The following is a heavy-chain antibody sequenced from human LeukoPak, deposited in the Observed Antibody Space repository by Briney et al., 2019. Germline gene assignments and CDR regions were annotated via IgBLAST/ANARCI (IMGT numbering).Heavy chain of an antibody. CDR2: IYTSGST. CDR3: ARLGHDYGGNPIDP. J-gene: IGHJ5*02. V-gene: IGHV4-4*09. D-gene: IGHD4-23*01. CDR1: GGSISSYY. Sequence: SATLSLTCTVSGGSISSYYWSWIRQPPGKGLEWIGYIYTSGSTNYNPSLKSRVTISVDTSKNQFSLKLSSVTAADTAVYYCARLGHDYGGNPIDPWGQGTLVTVSS.